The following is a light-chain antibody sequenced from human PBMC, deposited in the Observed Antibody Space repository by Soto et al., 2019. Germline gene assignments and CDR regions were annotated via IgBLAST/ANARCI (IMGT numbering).Light chain of an antibody. CDR3: MQGTHWPIT. V-gene: IGKV2-28*01. J-gene: IGKJ5*01. CDR2: LGS. CDR1: QSLLHSNGYNY. Sequence: DIVMTQSPLSLPFTPGEPASISCRSSQSLLHSNGYNYLDWYLQKPGQSPQLLIYLGSNRSSGVPDRFSGSGSGTDFTLKISRVEAEDVGVYYXMQGTHWPITFGQGTQLEIK.